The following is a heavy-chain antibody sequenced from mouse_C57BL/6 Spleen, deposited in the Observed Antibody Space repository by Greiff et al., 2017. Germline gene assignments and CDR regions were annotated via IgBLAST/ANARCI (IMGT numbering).Heavy chain of an antibody. Sequence: QVQLQQPGAELVKPGASVKMSCKASGYTFTSYWITWVKQRPGKGLEWIGDIYPGSGSTNYNEKFKSKATLTVDTSSSTAYMQRSSLTSEDSAVYYCARGGSSGYEDAMDYWGQGTSVTVSS. CDR1: GYTFTSYW. V-gene: IGHV1-55*01. J-gene: IGHJ4*01. CDR2: IYPGSGST. CDR3: ARGGSSGYEDAMDY. D-gene: IGHD3-2*02.